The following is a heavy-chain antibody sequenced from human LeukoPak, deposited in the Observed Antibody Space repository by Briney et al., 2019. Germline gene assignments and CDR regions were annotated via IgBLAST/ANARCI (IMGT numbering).Heavy chain of an antibody. CDR1: GGSISSGGYY. CDR3: ARGDGYTSDS. Sequence: SQTLSLTCTVSGGSISSGGYYWSWIRQHPGEGLEWIGYIYYSGSTYYNPSLKSRLIMSLDTSKNQLSLNLSSVTAADTAVYYCARGDGYTSDSWGQGTLVTVSS. J-gene: IGHJ4*02. D-gene: IGHD5-24*01. V-gene: IGHV4-31*03. CDR2: IYYSGST.